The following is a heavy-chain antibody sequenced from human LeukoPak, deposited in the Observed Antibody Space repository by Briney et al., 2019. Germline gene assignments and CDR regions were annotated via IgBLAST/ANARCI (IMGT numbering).Heavy chain of an antibody. J-gene: IGHJ4*02. CDR3: ARDRRGYSYGYDY. D-gene: IGHD5-18*01. CDR1: EFTFSSYS. CDR2: ISSTSSYI. Sequence: PGGSLRLSXAASEFTFSSYSMNWVRQAPGKGLEWVSSISSTSSYIYYADSVKGRFTISRDSAKNSLYLRMNGLRAEDTAVYYCARDRRGYSYGYDYWGQGTLVTVSS. V-gene: IGHV3-21*01.